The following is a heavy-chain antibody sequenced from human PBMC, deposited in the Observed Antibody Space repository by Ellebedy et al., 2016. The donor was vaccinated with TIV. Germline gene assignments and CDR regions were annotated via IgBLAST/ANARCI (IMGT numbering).Heavy chain of an antibody. J-gene: IGHJ4*02. D-gene: IGHD5-18*01. CDR3: ARHAFYSYDY. Sequence: GESLKISXKGSGYSFTSYWIGWVRQMPGKGLEWMGTIYPGDSDTRYSPSFQGQVTITADKSISTAYLQWSSLKASDTAIYYCARHAFYSYDYWGQGSLVTVSS. CDR1: GYSFTSYW. V-gene: IGHV5-51*01. CDR2: IYPGDSDT.